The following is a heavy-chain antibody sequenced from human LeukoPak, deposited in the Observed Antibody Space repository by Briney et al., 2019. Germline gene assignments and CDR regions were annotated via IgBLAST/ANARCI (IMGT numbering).Heavy chain of an antibody. CDR1: GGSISSGGYY. J-gene: IGHJ6*02. Sequence: SETLSLTCTVSGGSISSGGYYWSWIRQHPGKGLEWIGYIYYSGTTYYNPSLKSRVIISVDTSRDQFSLKLSSVTAADTAVYYCARGERGMDVWGQGTTVTVSS. CDR2: IYYSGTT. CDR3: ARGERGMDV. V-gene: IGHV4-31*03.